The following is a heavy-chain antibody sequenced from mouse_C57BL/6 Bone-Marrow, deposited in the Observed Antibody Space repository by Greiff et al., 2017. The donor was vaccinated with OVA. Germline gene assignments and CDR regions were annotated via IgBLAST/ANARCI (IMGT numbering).Heavy chain of an antibody. V-gene: IGHV1-5*01. CDR3: TIDYPYYYAMDY. D-gene: IGHD2-4*01. CDR1: GYTFTSYW. Sequence: VQLQQSGTVLARPGASVKMSCKTSGYTFTSYWMHWVKQRPGQGLEWIGAIYPGNSDTSYNQKFKGKAKLTAVTSASTAYMELSSLTNEDSAVYYCTIDYPYYYAMDYWGQGTSVTVSS. CDR2: IYPGNSDT. J-gene: IGHJ4*01.